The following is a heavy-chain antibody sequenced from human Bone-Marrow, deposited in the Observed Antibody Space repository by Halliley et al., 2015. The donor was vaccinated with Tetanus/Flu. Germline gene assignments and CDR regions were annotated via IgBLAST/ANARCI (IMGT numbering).Heavy chain of an antibody. CDR2: ISYSGNT. CDR3: ARDEGLRRGQLSQYFYSGMDV. Sequence: TLSLTCTVSGGSISTGEYYWSWVRQFPGKGLEWIGYISYSGNTYYNPSLKSRVTISVDTSKNQFSLKLSSVSAADTAVYYCARDEGLRRGQLSQYFYSGMDVWGQGTTVTVSS. D-gene: IGHD3-16*02. CDR1: GGSISTGEYY. V-gene: IGHV4-31*03. J-gene: IGHJ6*02.